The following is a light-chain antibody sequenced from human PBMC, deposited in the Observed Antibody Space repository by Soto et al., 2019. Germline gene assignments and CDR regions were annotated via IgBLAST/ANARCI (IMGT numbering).Light chain of an antibody. CDR2: AAS. CDR1: QTIMTY. V-gene: IGKV1-39*01. CDR3: QQSYTTPRT. Sequence: DIQMTQSPSSLSASVGDEVTITCRASQTIMTYLNWYQLKPGKPPRLLIYAASSLQSGVPSRFSGSGSGTDFTLTIRGLQPEDFATYYCQQSYTTPRTFGQGTKVDIK. J-gene: IGKJ1*01.